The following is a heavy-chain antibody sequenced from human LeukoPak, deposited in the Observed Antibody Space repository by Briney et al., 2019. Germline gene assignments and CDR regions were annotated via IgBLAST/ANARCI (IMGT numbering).Heavy chain of an antibody. CDR2: IYPGDSDT. Sequence: GKSLKISCKGSGYSFTSYWIGWVRQMPGKVLEWMGIIYPGDSDTRYSPSFQGQVTISADKSISTAYLQWSSLKASDTAMYYCARSSYYYGSGSSFDYWGQGTLVTVSS. CDR1: GYSFTSYW. CDR3: ARSSYYYGSGSSFDY. V-gene: IGHV5-51*01. J-gene: IGHJ4*02. D-gene: IGHD3-10*01.